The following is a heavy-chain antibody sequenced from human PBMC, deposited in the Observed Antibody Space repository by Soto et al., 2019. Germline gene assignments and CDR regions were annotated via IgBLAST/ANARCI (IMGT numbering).Heavy chain of an antibody. Sequence: PSQTLSLTCVGSGDTVSSNSVAWNWVRQSPSRGLEWLGRTYYRSRWYSDYAVSVRSRIDINADTSKNQVSLQLNSVTPEDTAAYYCARSAEDTDYYYYGMDVWGQGTTVTVSS. CDR3: ARSAEDTDYYYYGMDV. CDR2: TYYRSRWYS. CDR1: GDTVSSNSVA. V-gene: IGHV6-1*01. J-gene: IGHJ6*02. D-gene: IGHD2-15*01.